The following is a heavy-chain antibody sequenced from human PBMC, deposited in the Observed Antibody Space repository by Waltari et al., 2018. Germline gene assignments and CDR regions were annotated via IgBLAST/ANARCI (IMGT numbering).Heavy chain of an antibody. D-gene: IGHD3-3*01. CDR2: FEPEDGEA. J-gene: IGHJ4*02. CDR1: GYTLTELS. Sequence: QVQPEQSGAEVKKPGASVKVSCKVVGYTLTELSMPWVRQAPGKGLGWMGGFEPEDGEAVFAQKFQGRLTLTEDTPANTAYMELTSLTSEDTAVYYCASGLIIPGRFRLGYWGQGTLVTVSA. V-gene: IGHV1-24*01. CDR3: ASGLIIPGRFRLGY.